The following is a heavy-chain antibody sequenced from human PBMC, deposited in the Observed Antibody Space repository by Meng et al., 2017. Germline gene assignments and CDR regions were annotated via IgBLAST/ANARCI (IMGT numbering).Heavy chain of an antibody. CDR1: GFSVNTSN. V-gene: IGHV3-53*02. CDR2: IYSGGST. CDR3: ARDSSSGWYHNY. Sequence: GQLAGTGVRLSQPGGSLGPSSTGSGFSVNTSNMGWVRQAPGKGLGGVLVIYSGGSTYYDDSVKGRFSISRDNSKNTLYLQMNSLRAEDTAVYFCARDSSSGWYHNYWGQGTLVTVSS. D-gene: IGHD6-19*01. J-gene: IGHJ4*02.